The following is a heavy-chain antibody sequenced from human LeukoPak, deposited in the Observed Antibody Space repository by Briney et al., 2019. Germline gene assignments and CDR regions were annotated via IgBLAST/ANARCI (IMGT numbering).Heavy chain of an antibody. CDR3: ARSRGSYFSWFDP. Sequence: PSETLSLTCAVYGGSFSGYYWSWIRQPPGKGLEWIGEINHSGSTNYNPSLKSRVTISVDTSKNQFSLKLSSVTAADTAVYYCARSRGSYFSWFDPWGQGTLVTVSS. CDR1: GGSFSGYY. CDR2: INHSGST. D-gene: IGHD1-26*01. J-gene: IGHJ5*02. V-gene: IGHV4-34*01.